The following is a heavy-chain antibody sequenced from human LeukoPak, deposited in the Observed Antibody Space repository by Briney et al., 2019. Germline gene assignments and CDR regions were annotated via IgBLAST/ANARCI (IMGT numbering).Heavy chain of an antibody. CDR2: INPNSGGT. CDR1: GYTFTGYY. D-gene: IGHD6-19*01. CDR3: AGASARYFDY. V-gene: IGHV1-2*04. J-gene: IGHJ4*02. Sequence: ASVKVSCKASGYTFTGYYMHWVRQAPGQGLEWMGWINPNSGGTNYAQKFQGWVTMTRDTSISTAYMELSSLRSEDTAVYYCAGASARYFDYWGQGTLVTVSS.